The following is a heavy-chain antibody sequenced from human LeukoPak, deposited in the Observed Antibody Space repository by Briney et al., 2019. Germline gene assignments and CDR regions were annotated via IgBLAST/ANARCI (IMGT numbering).Heavy chain of an antibody. V-gene: IGHV3-33*08. Sequence: PGGSLRLSCAASGFTFISYSMNWVRQAPGKGLEWVAVIWSDGGKSYNSDSVKGRFTISRDNSKNTLYLQMNSLRADDTAVYYCATDSIGPATDFDYWGQGTLVTVSS. D-gene: IGHD2-2*01. CDR1: GFTFISYS. CDR2: IWSDGGKS. CDR3: ATDSIGPATDFDY. J-gene: IGHJ4*02.